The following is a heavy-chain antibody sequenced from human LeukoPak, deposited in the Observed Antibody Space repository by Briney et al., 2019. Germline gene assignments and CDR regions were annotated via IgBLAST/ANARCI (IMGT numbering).Heavy chain of an antibody. CDR2: ISYDGSNK. J-gene: IGHJ4*02. D-gene: IGHD3-22*01. CDR3: AKPLGGDSSGYYPDY. CDR1: GFTFSSYG. V-gene: IGHV3-30*18. Sequence: GGSLRLSCAASGFTFSSYGMHWVRQAPGKGLEWVAVISYDGSNKYYADSVKGRFTISRDNSKNTLYLQMNSLRAEDTAVYYCAKPLGGDSSGYYPDYWGQGTLVTVSS.